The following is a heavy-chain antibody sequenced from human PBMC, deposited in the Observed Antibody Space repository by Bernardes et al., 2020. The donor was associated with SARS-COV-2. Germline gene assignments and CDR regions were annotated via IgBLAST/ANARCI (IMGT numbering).Heavy chain of an antibody. J-gene: IGHJ4*02. V-gene: IGHV3-23*01. CDR2: ITGSSGST. Sequence: GGSLRLSCAASGFTFSSYAMSWVRQAPGKGLEWVSAITGSSGSTYYADSVKGRFTISRDNSKNTLYLQMNSLRAEDTAVYYCAKESYDSSGYPFYFDYWGQGTLVTVSS. CDR1: GFTFSSYA. D-gene: IGHD3-22*01. CDR3: AKESYDSSGYPFYFDY.